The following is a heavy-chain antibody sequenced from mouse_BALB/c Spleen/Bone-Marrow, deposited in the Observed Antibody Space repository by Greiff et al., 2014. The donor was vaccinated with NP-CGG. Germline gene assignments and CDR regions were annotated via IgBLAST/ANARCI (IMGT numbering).Heavy chain of an antibody. CDR2: IFPVNADT. V-gene: IGHV1-80*01. CDR3: ARFATGSFAY. J-gene: IGHJ3*01. CDR1: GYVFTDYW. Sequence: VQLQQSXAELVRPGSSVKISCKASGYVFTDYWMNWLRQRPGQGLEWIGQIFPVNADTNYKANFKDKVTLTADKSSTTAYMQLNSLTSEDSAVYFCARFATGSFAYWGQGTLVTVSA. D-gene: IGHD1-1*01.